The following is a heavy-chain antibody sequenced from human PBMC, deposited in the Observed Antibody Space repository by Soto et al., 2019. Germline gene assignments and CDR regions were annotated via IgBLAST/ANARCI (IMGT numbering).Heavy chain of an antibody. J-gene: IGHJ4*02. CDR2: IVVGSGNT. CDR1: GFTFTSSA. V-gene: IGHV1-58*01. CDR3: AVSIDYYDSSGTIGY. D-gene: IGHD3-22*01. Sequence: SVKVSCKASGFTFTSSAVQWVRQARGQRLEWIGWIVVGSGNTNYAQKYQERVTITRDMSTSTAYMELSSLRSEDTAVYYCAVSIDYYDSSGTIGYWGQGTLVTVSS.